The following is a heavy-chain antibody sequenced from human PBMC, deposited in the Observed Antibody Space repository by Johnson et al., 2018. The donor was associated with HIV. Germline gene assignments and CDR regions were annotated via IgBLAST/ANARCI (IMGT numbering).Heavy chain of an antibody. V-gene: IGHV3-64*01. CDR3: AIQHRSKKRGSSGYSRDDAFDI. D-gene: IGHD3-22*01. CDR2: ISSNGGST. Sequence: MLLVESGGGLVQPGGSLRLSCAASGFTFSSYAMHWVRQAPGKGLEYVSAISSNGGSTYYANSVKGRFTISRDNSKNTLYLQMGSLRAEDMAVYYCAIQHRSKKRGSSGYSRDDAFDIWGQGTMVTVSS. J-gene: IGHJ3*02. CDR1: GFTFSSYA.